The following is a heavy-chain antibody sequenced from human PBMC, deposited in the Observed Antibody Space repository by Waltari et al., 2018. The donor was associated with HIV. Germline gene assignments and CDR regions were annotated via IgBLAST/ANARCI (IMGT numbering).Heavy chain of an antibody. V-gene: IGHV3-23*01. Sequence: EVHLLESGGGLVKPGGSLRLSCAASEFSLSTYAMSWVRQAPGKGLEWVSSISGEGDTTYYADSVKGRFTISRDNSKNTLSLQMNSLRGEDTAVYYCAKGVTYDLLTGFSPLDSWGQGTLVTVSS. CDR1: EFSLSTYA. J-gene: IGHJ5*01. D-gene: IGHD3-9*01. CDR3: AKGVTYDLLTGFSPLDS. CDR2: ISGEGDTT.